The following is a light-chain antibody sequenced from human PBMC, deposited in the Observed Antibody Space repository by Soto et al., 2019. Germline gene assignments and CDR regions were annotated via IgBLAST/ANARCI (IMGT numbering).Light chain of an antibody. Sequence: EIVMPQSPATLSVSAGERATLSCRSSQSVNNNLAWYQQKPGQAPRLLIYGASARATGIPARFIGSGSGTEFTLTISSLQSEDFAVYYCQQYNNWPLSFGGGTKVEIK. CDR2: GAS. J-gene: IGKJ4*01. CDR1: QSVNNN. CDR3: QQYNNWPLS. V-gene: IGKV3-15*01.